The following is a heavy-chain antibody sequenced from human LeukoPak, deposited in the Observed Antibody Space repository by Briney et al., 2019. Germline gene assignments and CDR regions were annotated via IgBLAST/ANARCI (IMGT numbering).Heavy chain of an antibody. V-gene: IGHV4-59*01. CDR3: ARTNQISETAFDI. CDR1: SGSINNYY. D-gene: IGHD1-14*01. CDR2: ILSSGST. Sequence: SETLSLTCTVSSGSINNYYWSWIRQPPGKGLEWIGYILSSGSTNYNPSVKSRVTISVDTSKNQFSLKLSSVTAADTAVYYCARTNQISETAFDIWGQGTMVIASS. J-gene: IGHJ3*02.